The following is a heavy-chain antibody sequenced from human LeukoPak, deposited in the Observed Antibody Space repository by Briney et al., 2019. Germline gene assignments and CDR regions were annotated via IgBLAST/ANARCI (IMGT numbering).Heavy chain of an antibody. CDR1: GGSISSYY. V-gene: IGHV4-4*07. D-gene: IGHD3-9*01. CDR3: ARGRGYFDWLSYFDY. CDR2: IYTSGST. J-gene: IGHJ4*02. Sequence: SETLSLTCTVSGGSISSYYWSWIRQPAGKGLEWIGRIYTSGSTNYNPSLKSRVTMSVDTSKNQFSLKLSSVTAADTAVYYCARGRGYFDWLSYFDYWGQGTLVTVSS.